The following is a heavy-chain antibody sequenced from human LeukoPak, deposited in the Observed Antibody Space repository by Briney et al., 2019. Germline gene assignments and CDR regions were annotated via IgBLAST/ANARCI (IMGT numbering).Heavy chain of an antibody. D-gene: IGHD2-2*01. CDR3: AADRYCSSTACVVAY. V-gene: IGHV3-23*01. CDR1: GFTFSSYV. J-gene: IGHJ3*01. CDR2: ISGSGTNT. Sequence: PGGSLRLSCAAPGFTFSSYVMSWGRQAPGKGLEWVSAISGSGTNTFYADSVKGRFTISRDNSKNTLYLQLNSLRAEDTAVYYCAADRYCSSTACVVAYWGQGTMVTVSS.